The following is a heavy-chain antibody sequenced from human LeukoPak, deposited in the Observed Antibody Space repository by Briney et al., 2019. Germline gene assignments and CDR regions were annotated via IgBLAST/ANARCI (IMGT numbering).Heavy chain of an antibody. D-gene: IGHD3-10*01. V-gene: IGHV4-34*01. Sequence: SETLSLTCAVYGGSFSGYYWSWIRQPPGKGLEWIGEINHSGSTNYNPSLKSRVTISVDTSKNQFSLKLSSVTAVDTAVYYCARARVFTSITMVRGVRYWFDPWGQGTLVTVSS. CDR1: GGSFSGYY. CDR2: INHSGST. CDR3: ARARVFTSITMVRGVRYWFDP. J-gene: IGHJ5*02.